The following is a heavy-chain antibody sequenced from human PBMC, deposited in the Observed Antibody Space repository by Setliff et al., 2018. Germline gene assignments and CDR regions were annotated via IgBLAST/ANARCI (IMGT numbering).Heavy chain of an antibody. CDR1: GFTFGDYA. J-gene: IGHJ4*02. CDR3: TTEPHFRH. V-gene: IGHV3-49*04. CDR2: IRSKAYGGTT. Sequence: QPGGSLRLSCTTSGFTFGDYAMSWVRQAPGKGLEWVGFIRSKAYGGTTEYAASVKGRFTISRDDSKSIAYLQMNSLKIEDTAVYYCTTEPHFRHWGQGALVTVSS.